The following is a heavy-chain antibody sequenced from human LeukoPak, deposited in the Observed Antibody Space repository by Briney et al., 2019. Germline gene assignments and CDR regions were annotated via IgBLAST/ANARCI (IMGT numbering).Heavy chain of an antibody. J-gene: IGHJ4*02. Sequence: SCTASGYTVNHHGITWVRQAPGKGLGWVAVISYDGSNKYYADSVKGRFTISRDNSKNTLYLQMNSLRAEDTAVYYCARGGQWFGETNYFDYWGQGTLVTVSS. V-gene: IGHV3-30*04. CDR3: ARGGQWFGETNYFDY. CDR1: GYTVNHHG. CDR2: ISYDGSNK. D-gene: IGHD3-10*01.